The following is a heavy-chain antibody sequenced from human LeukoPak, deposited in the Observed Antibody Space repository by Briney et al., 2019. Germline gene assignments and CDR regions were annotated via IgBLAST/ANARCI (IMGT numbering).Heavy chain of an antibody. J-gene: IGHJ3*01. V-gene: IGHV6-1*01. CDR2: TYYRSKWFY. CDR3: AKENSVLPF. D-gene: IGHD5/OR15-5a*01. Sequence: SQALSLTCAISGDSVSRNSTAWNWIRQSPSRGLEWLGRTYYRSKWFYDYAISVQSRITINPDTSKNQSSLPLNSVPPEDTAVYYGAKENSVLPFWGQGTMVTVSS. CDR1: GDSVSRNSTA.